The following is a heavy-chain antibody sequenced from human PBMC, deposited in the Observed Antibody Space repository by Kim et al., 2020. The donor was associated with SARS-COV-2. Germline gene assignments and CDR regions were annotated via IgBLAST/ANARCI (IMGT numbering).Heavy chain of an antibody. Sequence: SETLSLTCAVYGGSFSDYYWSWIRQPPGKGLEWIGEINHSGSTNYNPSLASRATISVDTSKNQFSLKLSSVTAADTAVYYCARVECGCYYLAYFENWGQG. D-gene: IGHD1-26*01. CDR3: ARVECGCYYLAYFEN. J-gene: IGHJ1*01. CDR2: INHSGST. CDR1: GGSFSDYY. V-gene: IGHV4-34*01.